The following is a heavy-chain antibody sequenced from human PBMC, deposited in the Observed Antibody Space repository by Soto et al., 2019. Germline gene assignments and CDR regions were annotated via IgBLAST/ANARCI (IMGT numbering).Heavy chain of an antibody. CDR3: ASSYYDILTGYYIFDY. V-gene: IGHV4-39*01. J-gene: IGHJ4*02. Sequence: QLQLQESGPGLVKPSETLSLMCSVSGGSISSRSYYWVWIRQPPGMGLEWIGTISYNEGTYYNPSLESRLTISVDTSKNQFSLKLSSVTAADTAVYYCASSYYDILTGYYIFDYWGQGTLVTVSS. CDR2: ISYNEGT. CDR1: GGSISSRSYY. D-gene: IGHD3-9*01.